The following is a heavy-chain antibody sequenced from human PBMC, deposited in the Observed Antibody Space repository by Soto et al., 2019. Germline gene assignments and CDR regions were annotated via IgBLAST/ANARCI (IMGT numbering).Heavy chain of an antibody. CDR2: IYWDDDK. V-gene: IGHV2-5*02. CDR3: ALQRYGEFAY. J-gene: IGHJ4*02. Sequence: QITLKESGPTLVTPTQTLTLTCTFSGFSLSTLGVGVGWIRQPPGKALEWLALIYWDDDKRYIPSLKSRLTIXXDTPKNPELLTVTNVDPEDTAPYYCALQRYGEFAYWGPGTLVTVSS. D-gene: IGHD5-18*01. CDR1: GFSLSTLGVG.